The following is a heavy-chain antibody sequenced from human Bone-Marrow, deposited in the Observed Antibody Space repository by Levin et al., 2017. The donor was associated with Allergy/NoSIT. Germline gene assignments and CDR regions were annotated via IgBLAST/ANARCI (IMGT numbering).Heavy chain of an antibody. V-gene: IGHV3-33*01. CDR3: ASEGLYCKSSSSWFKGSYYYGMDV. J-gene: IGHJ6*02. CDR1: GFTFNNYG. D-gene: IGHD3-10*01. Sequence: GGSLRLSCVASGFTFNNYGMHWVRQAPGKGLEWVASIWFDGSNEWYADSVKGRFTISRDNSKNTLYLQMKSLRAEDTAVYYCASEGLYCKSSSSWFKGSYYYGMDVWGQGTTVTVSS. CDR2: IWFDGSNE.